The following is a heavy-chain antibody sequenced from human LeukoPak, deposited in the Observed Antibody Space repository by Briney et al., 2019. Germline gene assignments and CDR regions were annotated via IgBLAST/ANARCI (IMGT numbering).Heavy chain of an antibody. CDR1: GHSISSGYY. CDR2: IYYSGST. V-gene: IGHV4-38-2*01. D-gene: IGHD3-22*01. Sequence: PSETLSLTCAVSGHSISSGYYWSWIRQPPGKGLEWIGYIYYSGSTNYNPSLKSRVTISVDTPKNQFSLELSSVTAADTAVYYCARSRGESSAYNPFLWGQGTLVTVSS. CDR3: ARSRGESSAYNPFL. J-gene: IGHJ4*02.